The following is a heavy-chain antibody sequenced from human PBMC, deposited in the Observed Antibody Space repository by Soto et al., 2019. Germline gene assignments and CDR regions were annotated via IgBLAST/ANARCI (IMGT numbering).Heavy chain of an antibody. D-gene: IGHD1-1*01. Sequence: QVQLVQSGTEVKKPGASVRVSCKASGYTFASYGFSWVRQAPGQGLEWMGWISSYNGNTNYAQKLQGRVTMTRDTSTSTADMELRSLRSDDTAVYYCARECATGIMCDWGQGALVTVSS. CDR1: GYTFASYG. CDR2: ISSYNGNT. J-gene: IGHJ4*02. V-gene: IGHV1-18*01. CDR3: ARECATGIMCD.